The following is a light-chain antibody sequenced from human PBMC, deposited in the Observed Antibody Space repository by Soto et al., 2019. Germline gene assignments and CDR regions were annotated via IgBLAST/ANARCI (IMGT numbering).Light chain of an antibody. Sequence: QSVLTQPPSASGTPGQRVAISCSGSSTNIGTNTVNWYQQLPGTAPKLLIYGDDQRASGVPDRFSGSKSGTSASLAISGLQSEDAADYYCAAWDDSLNGYVFGTGTKLTVL. CDR3: AAWDDSLNGYV. CDR1: STNIGTNT. CDR2: GDD. V-gene: IGLV1-44*01. J-gene: IGLJ1*01.